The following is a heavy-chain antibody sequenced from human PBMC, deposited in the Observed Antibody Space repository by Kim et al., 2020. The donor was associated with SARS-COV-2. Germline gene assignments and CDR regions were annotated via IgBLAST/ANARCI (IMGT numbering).Heavy chain of an antibody. V-gene: IGHV4-59*11. Sequence: SETLSLTCIVSGGSISNHYWSWIRQPPGKGLEWIGYIDYSGSTNSNPSLKSRVTISVDTSKNQFSLKLSSVTAADTAVYYCARDPPGPAYSFDLWGQGTMVTVSS. CDR3: ARDPPGPAYSFDL. CDR1: GGSISNHY. J-gene: IGHJ3*01. D-gene: IGHD3-16*01. CDR2: IDYSGST.